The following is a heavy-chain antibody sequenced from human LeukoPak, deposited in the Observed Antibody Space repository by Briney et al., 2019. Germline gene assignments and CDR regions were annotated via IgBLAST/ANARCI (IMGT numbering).Heavy chain of an antibody. V-gene: IGHV3-30*18. CDR1: GFSFSSYG. CDR3: AKPPYDSSGYYQSTFDY. CDR2: ISYDGSKE. J-gene: IGHJ4*02. D-gene: IGHD3-22*01. Sequence: GGSLRLSCAASGFSFSSYGMHWVRQAPGKGLEWVAVISYDGSKEYYADSVKGRFTISRDNSKNTLYLQMNSLRAEDTAVFYCAKPPYDSSGYYQSTFDYWGQGTLVTVS.